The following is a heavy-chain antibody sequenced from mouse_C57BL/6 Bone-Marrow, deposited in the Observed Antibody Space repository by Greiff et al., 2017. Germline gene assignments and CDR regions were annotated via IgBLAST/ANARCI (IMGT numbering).Heavy chain of an antibody. CDR3: ARKTTAYFDV. CDR2: IHPNSGSN. V-gene: IGHV1-64*01. Sequence: QVQLQQPGAELVKPGASVKLSCKASGYTFTSYWMHWVKQRPGQGLEWIGMIHPNSGSNNYNEKFKSKATLTVDKSSSTAYMQLSSLTSEDSAVYYCARKTTAYFDVWGTGTTVTVSS. J-gene: IGHJ1*03. CDR1: GYTFTSYW. D-gene: IGHD1-2*01.